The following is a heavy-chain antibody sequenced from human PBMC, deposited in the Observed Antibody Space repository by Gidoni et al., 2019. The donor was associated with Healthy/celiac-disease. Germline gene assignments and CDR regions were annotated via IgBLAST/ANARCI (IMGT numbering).Heavy chain of an antibody. CDR2: IYYSGST. D-gene: IGHD3-22*01. V-gene: IGHV4-59*01. CDR3: ARAMYYYDSSGYYFDY. Sequence: QVQLQESGPGLVKPTETQSLTGTVSGGCISSYSWRWIRQPPGKGLEWIGYIYYSGSTNYNPSLKSRVTISVAASKNQFSLKLSSVTAADTAVYYCARAMYYYDSSGYYFDYWGQGTLVTVSS. CDR1: GGCISSYS. J-gene: IGHJ4*02.